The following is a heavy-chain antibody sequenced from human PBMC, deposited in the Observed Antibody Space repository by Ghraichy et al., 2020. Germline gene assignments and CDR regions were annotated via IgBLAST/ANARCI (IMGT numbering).Heavy chain of an antibody. CDR2: ISGSGGST. CDR1: GFTFSSYA. CDR3: AKMPSPDRAPFDY. D-gene: IGHD1-14*01. J-gene: IGHJ4*02. V-gene: IGHV3-23*01. Sequence: GESLNISCAASGFTFSSYAMSWVRQAPGKGLEWVSAISGSGGSTYYADSVKGRFTISRDNSKNTLYLQMNSLRAEDTAVYYCAKMPSPDRAPFDYWGQGTLVTVSS.